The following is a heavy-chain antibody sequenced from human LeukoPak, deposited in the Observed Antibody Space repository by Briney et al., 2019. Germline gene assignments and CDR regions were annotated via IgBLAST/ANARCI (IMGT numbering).Heavy chain of an antibody. J-gene: IGHJ4*02. V-gene: IGHV4-61*01. D-gene: IGHD2-15*01. CDR2: IYYSGST. CDR3: ARGGHFAATPFDY. Sequence: SETLSLTCTVSGGSVSSGSYYWSWIRQPPGKGLEWIGYIYYSGSTNYNPSLKSRVTISVDTSKNQFSLKLSSVTAADTAAYYCARGGHFAATPFDYWGQGTLVTVSS. CDR1: GGSVSSGSYY.